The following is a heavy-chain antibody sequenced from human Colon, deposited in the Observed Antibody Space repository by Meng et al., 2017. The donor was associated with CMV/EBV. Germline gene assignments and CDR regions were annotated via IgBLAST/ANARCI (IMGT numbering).Heavy chain of an antibody. CDR1: GFTFSDCW. CDR2: IRQDASEK. V-gene: IGHV3-7*01. CDR3: GRNRVDH. D-gene: IGHD3-10*01. J-gene: IGHJ4*02. Sequence: GGSLRLSCAASGFTFSDCWMTWVRQAPGKGLEWVANIRQDASEKFYADSVKGRFTISRDNAKSSLYLQMNSLRGEDTAVYYCGRNRVDHWGQGTLVTVSS.